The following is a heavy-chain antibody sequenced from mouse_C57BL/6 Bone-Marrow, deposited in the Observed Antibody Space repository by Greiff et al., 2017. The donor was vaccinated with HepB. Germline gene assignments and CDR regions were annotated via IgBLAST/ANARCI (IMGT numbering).Heavy chain of an antibody. V-gene: IGHV1-5*01. CDR2: IYPGNSDT. J-gene: IGHJ4*01. Sequence: EVKLVESGTVLARPGASVKMSCKTSGYTFTSYWMHWVKQRPGQGLEWIGAIYPGNSDTSYNQKFKGKAKLTAVTSASTAYMELSSLTNEDSAVYYCTREVYDYDRGDYAMDYWGQGTSVTVSS. CDR1: GYTFTSYW. D-gene: IGHD2-4*01. CDR3: TREVYDYDRGDYAMDY.